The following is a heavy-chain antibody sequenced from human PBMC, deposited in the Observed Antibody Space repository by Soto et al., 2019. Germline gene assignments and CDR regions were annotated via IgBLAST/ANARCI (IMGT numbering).Heavy chain of an antibody. CDR1: GGSISSYY. D-gene: IGHD2-15*01. CDR3: ARDRCSGGSCYSDY. Sequence: SETLSLTCTVSGGSISSYYWSWIRQPPGRGLEWIGYIYYSGSTNYNPSLKSRVTISVDTSKNQFSLKLSSVTAADTAVYYCARDRCSGGSCYSDYWGQGTLVTVSS. V-gene: IGHV4-59*01. CDR2: IYYSGST. J-gene: IGHJ4*02.